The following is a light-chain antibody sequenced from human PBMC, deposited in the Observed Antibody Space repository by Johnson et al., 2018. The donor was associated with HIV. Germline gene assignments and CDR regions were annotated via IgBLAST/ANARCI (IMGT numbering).Light chain of an antibody. Sequence: QSVLTQAPSVSAAPGQQVTISCSGSSSNIGYHYVSWYQQLPGTAPKLLIYENNKRPSGIPDRFSGSKSGTSATLGITGLQTGDEADYYCGTWDSSLSAEVFGTGTKVTVL. V-gene: IGLV1-51*02. CDR3: GTWDSSLSAEV. J-gene: IGLJ1*01. CDR1: SSNIGYHY. CDR2: ENN.